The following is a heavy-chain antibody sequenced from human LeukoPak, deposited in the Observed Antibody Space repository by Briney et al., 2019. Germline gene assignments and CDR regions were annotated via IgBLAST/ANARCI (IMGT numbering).Heavy chain of an antibody. CDR2: ISAYNGNT. Sequence: ASVQFSCKASGYTFTSYGISRVRQAPGQGLEWMGWISAYNGNTNYAPKLQGRVTMTTDTSTSTAYMELRSLRSDDTAVYYCARSMRGMGATTGDFDYWGQGTLVTVSS. J-gene: IGHJ4*02. CDR3: ARSMRGMGATTGDFDY. CDR1: GYTFTSYG. D-gene: IGHD1-26*01. V-gene: IGHV1-18*01.